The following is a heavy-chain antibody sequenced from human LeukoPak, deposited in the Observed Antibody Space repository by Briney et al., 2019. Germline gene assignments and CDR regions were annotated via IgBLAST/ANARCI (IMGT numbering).Heavy chain of an antibody. J-gene: IGHJ4*02. CDR1: GFTFSSNA. D-gene: IGHD2-2*01. V-gene: IGHV3-23*01. CDR2: ISISGGST. CDR3: AKGGYCSSTSCYGYFDS. Sequence: GGSLRLSCAASGFTFSSNAMCWVRQAPGKGVEWVSAISISGGSTYYADSVKGRFTISRDNSENTVYLQMNSLRVEDTAVYYCAKGGYCSSTSCYGYFDSWGQGTLVTVSS.